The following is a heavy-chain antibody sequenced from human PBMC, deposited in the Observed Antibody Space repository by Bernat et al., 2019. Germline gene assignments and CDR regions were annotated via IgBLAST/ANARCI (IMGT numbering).Heavy chain of an antibody. CDR1: GFTFSSYE. D-gene: IGHD5-12*01. J-gene: IGHJ3*02. CDR3: ARGTGGWIVLNAFDI. V-gene: IGHV3-48*03. CDR2: ISSSGSTI. Sequence: EVQLVESGGGLVQPGGSLRLSGAASGFTFSSYEMNWVRQAQGKGLEWVSYISSSGSTIFYADSMKGRFTISRDNAKNSLYLQMNSLRAEDTAVYYCARGTGGWIVLNAFDIWGQGTMVTVSS.